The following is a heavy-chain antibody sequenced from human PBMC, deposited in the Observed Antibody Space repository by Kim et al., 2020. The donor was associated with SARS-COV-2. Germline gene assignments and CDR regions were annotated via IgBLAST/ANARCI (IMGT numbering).Heavy chain of an antibody. V-gene: IGHV1-69*13. CDR1: GDTFSTYT. Sequence: SVKVSCKASGDTFSTYTISWVRQAPGQSLEWMGGIIPMFGTATYAQTFQGRVTMTADESTTTAYMQLSSLRFEDTAVYYCARGWSPGGDPSGNHFLYWGQGTLVTVSS. J-gene: IGHJ4*02. CDR2: IIPMFGTA. CDR3: ARGWSPGGDPSGNHFLY. D-gene: IGHD2-21*01.